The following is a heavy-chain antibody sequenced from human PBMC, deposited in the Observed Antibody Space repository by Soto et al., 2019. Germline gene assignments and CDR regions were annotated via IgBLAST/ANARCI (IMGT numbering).Heavy chain of an antibody. CDR3: VVDFWSVYQNNMDV. J-gene: IGHJ6*03. V-gene: IGHV3-48*01. D-gene: IGHD3-3*01. CDR2: ISYNSNNV. Sequence: GGSLRLSCAVSGFPFSSYGMNWARQAPGKGLEWVSYISYNSNNVQYADSVRGRFALSRENAKTSLYLQMNSLRAEDTAVYYCVVDFWSVYQNNMDVWGKGTTVTVSS. CDR1: GFPFSSYG.